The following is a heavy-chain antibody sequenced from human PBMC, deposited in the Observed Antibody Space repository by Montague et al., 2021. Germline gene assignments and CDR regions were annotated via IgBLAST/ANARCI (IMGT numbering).Heavy chain of an antibody. J-gene: IGHJ4*02. CDR3: ARRLGIRAPFGY. D-gene: IGHD7-27*01. V-gene: IGHV4-59*08. CDR2: IYDSGTT. CDR1: GGSISEFY. Sequence: SETLSLTCTVSGGSISEFYWSWIRQSPEKGLEWIGYIYDSGTTNYNPSLKSRVTISADTSMNQFSLNLRSVTAADMAVYFCARRLGIRAPFGYWGQGTLVTVSS.